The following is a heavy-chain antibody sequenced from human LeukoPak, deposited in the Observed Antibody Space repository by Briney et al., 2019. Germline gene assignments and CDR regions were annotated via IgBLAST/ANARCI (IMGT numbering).Heavy chain of an antibody. CDR1: GFAFSNYG. J-gene: IGHJ4*02. CDR3: VKDLYSCGGGSCYCFDS. V-gene: IGHV3-30*18. CDR2: ILYDRGNM. D-gene: IGHD2-15*01. Sequence: GGSRRLSCTASGFAFSNYGMHWVRQAPGKGLEWVAVILYDRGNMFYTDSVKGRFTISRDNSKNTLYLQMSSLRAEDTAIYYCVKDLYSCGGGSCYCFDSWGQGTLVTVSS.